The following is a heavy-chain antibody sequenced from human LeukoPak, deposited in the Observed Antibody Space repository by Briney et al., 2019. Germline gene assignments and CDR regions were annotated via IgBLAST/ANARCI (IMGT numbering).Heavy chain of an antibody. CDR3: AKGVRDPRDAFDI. CDR2: ISGSGGST. Sequence: QPGGSLRLSCAASGFTFSTYAISWVRQSPGKGLEWVSVISGSGGSTYYADSVKGRFTISRDNSKNTVYLQMNSLRAEDTAVYYCAKGVRDPRDAFDIWGQGTMVTVSS. J-gene: IGHJ3*02. V-gene: IGHV3-23*01. CDR1: GFTFSTYA.